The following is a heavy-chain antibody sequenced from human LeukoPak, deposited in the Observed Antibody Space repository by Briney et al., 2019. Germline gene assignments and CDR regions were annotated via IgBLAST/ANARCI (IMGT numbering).Heavy chain of an antibody. Sequence: ASVKVSCKASGYTFTSYGISWVRQAPGQGLEWMGWISAYNGNTNYAQKLQGRVTITRNTSISTAYMELSSLRSEDTAVYYCARRSSGWYRVLYGGAFDIWGQGTMVTVSS. CDR3: ARRSSGWYRVLYGGAFDI. CDR2: ISAYNGNT. V-gene: IGHV1-18*01. CDR1: GYTFTSYG. J-gene: IGHJ3*02. D-gene: IGHD6-19*01.